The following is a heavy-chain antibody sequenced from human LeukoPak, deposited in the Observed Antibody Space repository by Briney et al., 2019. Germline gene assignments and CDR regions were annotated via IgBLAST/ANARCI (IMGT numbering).Heavy chain of an antibody. CDR2: MNADGSSI. CDR1: GFTFTSYW. D-gene: IGHD4-17*01. CDR3: AREGAMGYGHYAYDY. J-gene: IGHJ4*02. Sequence: PGGSLRLSCAASGFTFTSYWMHWVRQAPGKGLVWVSRMNADGSSISYADSVKGRFTISRDNAKNTLYLQMNSLSSEETAVYYCAREGAMGYGHYAYDYWGQGTLVTVSS. V-gene: IGHV3-74*01.